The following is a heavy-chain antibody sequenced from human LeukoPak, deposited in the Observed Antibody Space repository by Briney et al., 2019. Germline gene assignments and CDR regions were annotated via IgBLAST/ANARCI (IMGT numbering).Heavy chain of an antibody. CDR1: GFTFSSYW. V-gene: IGHV3-7*01. CDR2: IKQDGSEK. Sequence: QSGGSLRLSCAASGFTFSSYWVSWVRQAPGKGLEWVANIKQDGSEKYYVDSVKGRFTISRDNAKNSLYLQMNSLRAEDTAVYYCATATVVTPLGMDVWGQGTTVTVSS. J-gene: IGHJ6*02. D-gene: IGHD4-23*01. CDR3: ATATVVTPLGMDV.